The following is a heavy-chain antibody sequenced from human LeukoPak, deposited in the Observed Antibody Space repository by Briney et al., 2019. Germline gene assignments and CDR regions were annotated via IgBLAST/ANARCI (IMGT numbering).Heavy chain of an antibody. Sequence: SETLSLTCTVSGGSISSYYWSWIRQPPGKELEWIGYIYYSGSTNYNPSLKSRVTISVDTSKNQFSLKLSSVTAADTAVYYCARQERWLPFDYWGQGTLVTVSS. V-gene: IGHV4-59*08. CDR1: GGSISSYY. CDR3: ARQERWLPFDY. CDR2: IYYSGST. J-gene: IGHJ4*02. D-gene: IGHD5-24*01.